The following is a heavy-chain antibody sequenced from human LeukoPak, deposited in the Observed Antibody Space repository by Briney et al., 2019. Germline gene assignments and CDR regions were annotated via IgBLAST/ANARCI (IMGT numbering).Heavy chain of an antibody. CDR2: IDSGSGDT. Sequence: GASVTVTFSSSAYRFTFCYKHWLRQRPGQGLERIGGIDSGSGDTNYAQKFQGRVTVTRDTSSSTTYMEVSNLRSDDTAVYHCVRERRATADYWGQGTLVTVSS. D-gene: IGHD1-26*01. V-gene: IGHV1-2*02. CDR3: VRERRATADY. J-gene: IGHJ4*02. CDR1: AYRFTFCY.